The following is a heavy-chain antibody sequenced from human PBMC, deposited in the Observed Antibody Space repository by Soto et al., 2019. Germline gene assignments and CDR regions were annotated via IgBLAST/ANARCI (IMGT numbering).Heavy chain of an antibody. CDR2: ISGSDGST. Sequence: GGSLRLACAASGFTFSSYAMNWVRQAPGKGLEWVSVISGSDGSTYYADSVKGRFTISRDNSKNTLNLQMNSLRAEDTAVYYCARRSSSWYFDYWGQGTLVTVSS. D-gene: IGHD6-13*01. J-gene: IGHJ4*02. CDR1: GFTFSSYA. V-gene: IGHV3-23*01. CDR3: ARRSSSWYFDY.